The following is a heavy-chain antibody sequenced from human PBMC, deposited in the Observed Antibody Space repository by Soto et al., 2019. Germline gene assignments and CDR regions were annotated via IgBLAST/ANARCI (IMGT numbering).Heavy chain of an antibody. CDR3: ARGRYNWNDGEFDP. V-gene: IGHV3-7*01. CDR2: IKQDGSEE. J-gene: IGHJ5*02. D-gene: IGHD1-1*01. Sequence: EVQLVESGGGLVQPGGSLRLSCAASGFTFSSYWMSWVRQAPGKGLEWVANIKQDGSEEYYVDSVKGRFTISRDNAKNSLYLQMNSLRAEDTAVYYCARGRYNWNDGEFDPWGQGTLVTVSS. CDR1: GFTFSSYW.